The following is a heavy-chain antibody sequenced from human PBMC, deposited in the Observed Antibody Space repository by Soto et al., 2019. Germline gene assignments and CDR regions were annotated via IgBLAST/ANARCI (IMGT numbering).Heavy chain of an antibody. D-gene: IGHD2-2*01. CDR3: ARAPPRKRSSTSSRFEP. V-gene: IGHV4-31*03. CDR2: IYYSGNT. Sequence: QVQLQESGPGLVKPSQTLSLTCTVSGGSISSGGYYWSWIRQHPGKGLEWIGYIYYSGNTYYNPSIQSRVIISVDTSKNQFSLKLSSVTAADTAVYYCARAPPRKRSSTSSRFEPWGQGTLVTVSS. CDR1: GGSISSGGYY. J-gene: IGHJ5*02.